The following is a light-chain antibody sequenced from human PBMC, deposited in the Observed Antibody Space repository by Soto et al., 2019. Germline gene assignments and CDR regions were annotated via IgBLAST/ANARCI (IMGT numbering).Light chain of an antibody. CDR2: GAS. Sequence: KMSLYTLSLSKGGRATLPCRASQSFTNSYVAWFQQKPGQAPRLLVFGASTRATGITDRFSGSGSGRDFTLTISRLEPEDFTVYYCQQYASPPWPFAQGSMVAIK. V-gene: IGKV3-20*01. CDR1: QSFTNSY. CDR3: QQYASPPWP. J-gene: IGKJ1*01.